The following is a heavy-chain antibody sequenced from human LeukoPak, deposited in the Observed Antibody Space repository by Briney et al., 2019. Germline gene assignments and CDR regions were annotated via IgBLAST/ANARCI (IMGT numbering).Heavy chain of an antibody. D-gene: IGHD3-10*01. CDR3: ASITMVRGSDY. CDR2: INHSGST. Sequence: SETLSLTCAVYGVSFSGYYWSWIRQPPGKGLEWIGEINHSGSTNYNPSLKSRVTISVDTSKNQFSLKLSSVTAADTAVYYCASITMVRGSDYWGQGTLVTVSS. V-gene: IGHV4-34*01. J-gene: IGHJ4*02. CDR1: GVSFSGYY.